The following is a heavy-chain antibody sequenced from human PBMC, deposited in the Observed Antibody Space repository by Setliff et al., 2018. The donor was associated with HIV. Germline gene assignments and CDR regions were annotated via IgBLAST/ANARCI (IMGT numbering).Heavy chain of an antibody. Sequence: SVKVSCKTSRGTFNTYPIAWVRQAPGQGLEWMGGIAPSLRMPNYIQKFKGRLTITADESTSTVYMELTNLRSEDTAMYYCAREKSPVLEYFDWLKPRHVFDVWGQGTVVTVSS. D-gene: IGHD3-9*01. CDR1: RGTFNTYP. J-gene: IGHJ3*01. V-gene: IGHV1-69*10. CDR2: IAPSLRMP. CDR3: AREKSPVLEYFDWLKPRHVFDV.